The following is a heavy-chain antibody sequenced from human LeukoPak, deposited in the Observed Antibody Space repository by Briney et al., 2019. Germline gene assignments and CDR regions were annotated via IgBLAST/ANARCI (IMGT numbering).Heavy chain of an antibody. D-gene: IGHD2-21*02. CDR2: INPSGGDT. CDR3: ARTYCAEDCSIRYFDY. J-gene: IGHJ4*02. V-gene: IGHV1-46*01. Sequence: GASVKVSCKASRYIHSSYNMHWGRQAPGHGGEWLGIINPSGGDTKYAQKFQGRVTLTRDKSTSTVYMELSSLTSDDTAVYYCARTYCAEDCSIRYFDYWGQGTLVTVSS. CDR1: RYIHSSYN.